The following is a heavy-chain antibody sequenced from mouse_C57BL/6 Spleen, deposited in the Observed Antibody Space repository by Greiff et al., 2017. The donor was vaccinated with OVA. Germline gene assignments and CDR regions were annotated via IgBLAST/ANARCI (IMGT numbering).Heavy chain of an antibody. CDR1: GFTFSSYA. J-gene: IGHJ1*03. CDR3: TRERGELLYWYFDV. D-gene: IGHD4-1*01. V-gene: IGHV5-9-1*02. CDR2: ISSGGDYI. Sequence: EVMLVESGEGLVKPGGSLKLSCAASGFTFSSYAMSWVRQTPEKRLEWVAYISSGGDYIYYADTVKGRFTISRDNARNTLYLQMSSLKSEDTAMYYCTRERGELLYWYFDVWGTGTTVTVSS.